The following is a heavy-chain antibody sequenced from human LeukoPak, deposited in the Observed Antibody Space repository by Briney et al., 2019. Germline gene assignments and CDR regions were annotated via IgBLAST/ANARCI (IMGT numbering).Heavy chain of an antibody. V-gene: IGHV1-69*05. CDR2: IIPMFGTS. J-gene: IGHJ4*02. D-gene: IGHD3-3*01. CDR1: GGNFISYA. Sequence: SVKVSCKASGGNFISYAVSWVRQAPGQGLEWMGGIIPMFGTSNYAQKFQGRVTITTDESMTTAYMELSSLSSEDTAVYYCATYTLSQFWSGYYHFDYWGPGNPGLRLL. CDR3: ATYTLSQFWSGYYHFDY.